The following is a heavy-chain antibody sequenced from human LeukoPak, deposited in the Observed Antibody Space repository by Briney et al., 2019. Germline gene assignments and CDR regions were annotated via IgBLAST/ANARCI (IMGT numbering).Heavy chain of an antibody. D-gene: IGHD2-2*01. CDR2: IYYSGST. J-gene: IGHJ6*03. CDR3: ARRCSRGGYCSSTSCPQRVYYYYMDV. V-gene: IGHV4-30-4*08. CDR1: GGSISSGDYY. Sequence: SETLSLTCTVSGGSISSGDYYWSWIRQPPGKGLEWIGYIYYSGSTYYNPSLKSRVTISVDTSKNQFSLKLSSVTAADTAVYYCARRCSRGGYCSSTSCPQRVYYYYMDVWGKGTTVTVSS.